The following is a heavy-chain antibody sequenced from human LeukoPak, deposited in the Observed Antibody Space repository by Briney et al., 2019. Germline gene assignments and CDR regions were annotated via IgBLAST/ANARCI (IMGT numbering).Heavy chain of an antibody. V-gene: IGHV3-7*01. CDR1: GFTFSSYW. CDR3: ARIQDDFWSGYAYYFDY. D-gene: IGHD3-3*01. Sequence: GGSLRLSCAASGFTFSSYWMSWVRQAPGKGLEWVANIKQDGSEKYYVDSVKGRFTISRDNAKNSLYLQMNSLRAEDTAVYYRARIQDDFWSGYAYYFDYWGQGTLVTVSS. J-gene: IGHJ4*02. CDR2: IKQDGSEK.